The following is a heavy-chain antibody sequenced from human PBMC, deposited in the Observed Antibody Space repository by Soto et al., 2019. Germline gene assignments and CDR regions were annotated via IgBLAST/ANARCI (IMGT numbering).Heavy chain of an antibody. Sequence: GGSLRLSCAVSGLTVSRTQMSWVRQAPGKGLQWVSVIYSGGSTYYANAVKGRFTISRDIPENTVYLELDKLTVDDTAVYYCARAREPEYSSSIFFDYWGRGTLVTVSS. J-gene: IGHJ4*02. V-gene: IGHV3-53*01. CDR2: IYSGGST. CDR1: GLTVSRTQ. CDR3: ARAREPEYSSSIFFDY. D-gene: IGHD6-6*01.